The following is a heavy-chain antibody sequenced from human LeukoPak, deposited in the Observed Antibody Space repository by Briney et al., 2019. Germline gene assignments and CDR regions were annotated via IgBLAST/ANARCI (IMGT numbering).Heavy chain of an antibody. V-gene: IGHV3-48*01. D-gene: IGHD1-26*01. J-gene: IGHJ3*02. CDR1: GFTFSSYS. CDR3: ARVRGSYYHGAFDI. Sequence: GGSLRLSCAASGFTFSSYSMNWVRQAPGKGLGWVSYISSSSSTIYYADSVKGRFTISRDNAKNSLYLQMNSLRAEDTAVYHCARVRGSYYHGAFDIWGQGTMVTVSS. CDR2: ISSSSSTI.